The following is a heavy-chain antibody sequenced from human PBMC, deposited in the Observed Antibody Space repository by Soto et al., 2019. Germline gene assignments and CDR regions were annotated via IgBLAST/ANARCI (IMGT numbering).Heavy chain of an antibody. CDR1: GGTFSSYT. D-gene: IGHD1-20*01. J-gene: IGHJ4*02. V-gene: IGHV1-69*02. CDR3: ARGLYNPFDY. Sequence: SVKVSCKASGGTFSSYTISWVRQAPGQGLEWMGRIIPILGIANYAQKFQGRVTITRDTSASTAYMELSSLRSEDTAVYYCARGLYNPFDYWGQGTLVTVSS. CDR2: IIPILGIA.